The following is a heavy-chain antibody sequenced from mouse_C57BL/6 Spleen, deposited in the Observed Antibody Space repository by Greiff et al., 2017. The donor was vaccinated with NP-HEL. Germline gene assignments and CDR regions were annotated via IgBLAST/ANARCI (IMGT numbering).Heavy chain of an antibody. CDR1: GFTFSSYS. CDR2: ISGGCGNT. D-gene: IGHD4-1*01. V-gene: IGHV5-9*04. Sequence: EVKLMESGGGLVKPGGSLQLSCAASGFTFSSYSLSWVRQTPEKRLALVATISGGCGNTFYPDRVTGRFTLSRDNAKNALYLQMSSLRSEDTAVYYCARELGRYAMDYWGQGTSVTVSS. J-gene: IGHJ4*01. CDR3: ARELGRYAMDY.